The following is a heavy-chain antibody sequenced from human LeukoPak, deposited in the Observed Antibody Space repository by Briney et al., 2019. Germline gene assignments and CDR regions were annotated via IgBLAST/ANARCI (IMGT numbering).Heavy chain of an antibody. Sequence: SETLSLTCTVSGGSISSYYWSWIRQPPGKGLQWIAYIYYSGSINYNPSLKSRVTVSVDTSKNQVSLKVSSVTAADTAVYYCARYDFWSARWFDPWGQGTLVTVSS. D-gene: IGHD3-3*01. CDR1: GGSISSYY. CDR2: IYYSGSI. J-gene: IGHJ5*02. CDR3: ARYDFWSARWFDP. V-gene: IGHV4-59*08.